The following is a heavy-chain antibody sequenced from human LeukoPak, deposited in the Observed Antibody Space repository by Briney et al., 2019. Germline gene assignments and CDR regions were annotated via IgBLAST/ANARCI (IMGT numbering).Heavy chain of an antibody. V-gene: IGHV1-46*01. CDR2: INPSGDGT. J-gene: IGHJ5*02. D-gene: IGHD1-14*01. CDR1: AYTFTSYG. Sequence: ASVKVSCKASAYTFTSYGISWVRQAPGQGLEWMGVINPSGDGTNYPQRFQGRVTLTRDTSTSTVYMELSSLRSEDTAIYYCAKETPNTGWFDPWGQGTLVTVSS. CDR3: AKETPNTGWFDP.